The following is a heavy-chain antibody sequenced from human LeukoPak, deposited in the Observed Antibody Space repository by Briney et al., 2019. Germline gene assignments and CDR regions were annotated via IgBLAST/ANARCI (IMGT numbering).Heavy chain of an antibody. CDR2: ISYDGSNK. D-gene: IGHD3-10*01. CDR3: ALSSVRGAYGMDV. J-gene: IGHJ6*02. CDR1: GFTFSSYG. V-gene: IGHV3-30*03. Sequence: GGSLRLSCAASGFTFSSYGMHWVRQAPGKGLEWVAVISYDGSNKYYADSVKGRFTISRDNSKNTLYLQMNSLRAEDTAVYYCALSSVRGAYGMDVWGQGTTVTVSS.